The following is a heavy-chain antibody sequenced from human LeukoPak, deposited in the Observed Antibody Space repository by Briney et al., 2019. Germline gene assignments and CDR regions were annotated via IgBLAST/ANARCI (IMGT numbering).Heavy chain of an antibody. Sequence: PSQTLSLTCTVSGGSISSGGYYWSWIRQPPGKGLEWIGEINHSGSTNYNPSLKSRVTISVDTSKNQFSLKLSSVTAADTAVYYCARGLYNWFDPWGQGTLVTVSS. CDR2: INHSGST. CDR1: GGSISSGGYY. V-gene: IGHV4-30-2*01. CDR3: ARGLYNWFDP. J-gene: IGHJ5*02.